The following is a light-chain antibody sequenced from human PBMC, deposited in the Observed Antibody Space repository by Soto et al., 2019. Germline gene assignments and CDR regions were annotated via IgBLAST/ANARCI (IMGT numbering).Light chain of an antibody. V-gene: IGKV3-15*01. CDR3: QQYEKWPPT. CDR1: QSVGTD. J-gene: IGKJ1*01. CDR2: GAT. Sequence: ETVMTQSPVTLSVSPGDRVALSCRASQSVGTDLAWYQQKPGQAPRLLIHGATTRATGVPARFSASVSGTEFTLAISSLQSEDSAVYFCQQYEKWPPTFGQGTKVEIK.